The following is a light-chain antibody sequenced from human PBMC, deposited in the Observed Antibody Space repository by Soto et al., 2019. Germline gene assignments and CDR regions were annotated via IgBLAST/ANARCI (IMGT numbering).Light chain of an antibody. CDR2: GAS. Sequence: EIVMTQSPSTLSASPGEGATLSCRASQSVSSNLAWYQQKPGQAPRLLILGASTRATGIPARFSGSGSGTEFSLTISALQSDDLAIYYCQQYSNWPLTFGGGTKVGIK. V-gene: IGKV3-15*01. CDR3: QQYSNWPLT. CDR1: QSVSSN. J-gene: IGKJ4*01.